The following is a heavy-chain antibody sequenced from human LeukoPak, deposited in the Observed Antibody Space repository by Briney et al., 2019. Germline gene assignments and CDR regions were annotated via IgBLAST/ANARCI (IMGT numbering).Heavy chain of an antibody. CDR3: TKGDDSSTWYTFDI. CDR2: IGGSGGST. Sequence: GGSLRLSCAASGFTFSSYAMSWVRQAPGKGLEWASTIGGSGGSTYYADSVKGRFTISRDNSKNTLYLQMNSLRDEDTAVYYCTKGDDSSTWYTFDIWGQGTMVTVSS. CDR1: GFTFSSYA. D-gene: IGHD6-13*01. V-gene: IGHV3-23*01. J-gene: IGHJ3*02.